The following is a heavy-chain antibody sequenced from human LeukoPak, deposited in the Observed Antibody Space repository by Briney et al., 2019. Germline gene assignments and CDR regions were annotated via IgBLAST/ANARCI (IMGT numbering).Heavy chain of an antibody. CDR3: ARVSNTAMVIDFDY. V-gene: IGHV4-59*02. J-gene: IGHJ4*02. Sequence: PSETLSLTCTVSGGYVDTYYWSWIRQPPGKELEWIGYIYYSGSTNYNPSLKSRVTISVDTSKNQFSLKLSSVAAADTAVYYCARVSNTAMVIDFDYWGQGTLVTVSS. CDR2: IYYSGST. CDR1: GGYVDTYY. D-gene: IGHD5-18*01.